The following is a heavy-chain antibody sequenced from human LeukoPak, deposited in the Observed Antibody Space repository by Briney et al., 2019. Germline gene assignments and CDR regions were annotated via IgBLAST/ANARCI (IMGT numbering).Heavy chain of an antibody. Sequence: HSGGSLRLSCAASGITFSSYGMSWVRQAPGKGLEWVSSISSTGGTTYYADSVKGRFTISSDNSKNTLYLQMNSLRAEDTAIYYCAKRIQSAMATGYWGQGTLVTVSS. CDR1: GITFSSYG. CDR2: ISSTGGTT. CDR3: AKRIQSAMATGY. V-gene: IGHV3-23*01. D-gene: IGHD5-18*01. J-gene: IGHJ4*02.